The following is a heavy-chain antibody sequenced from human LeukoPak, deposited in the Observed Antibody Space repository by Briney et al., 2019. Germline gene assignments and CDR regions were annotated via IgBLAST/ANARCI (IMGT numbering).Heavy chain of an antibody. J-gene: IGHJ4*02. CDR2: ISVYNGNT. D-gene: IGHD1-26*01. V-gene: IGHV1-18*01. CDR3: ARGYYLRENYFDY. Sequence: ASVKVSCKASGYTFTSYGISWVQQAPGQGLEWMGWISVYNGNTNYAQKLQGRVTMTTDTSTTTAYRELRSLRSDDTAVYYCARGYYLRENYFDYGGQGTLVTVS. CDR1: GYTFTSYG.